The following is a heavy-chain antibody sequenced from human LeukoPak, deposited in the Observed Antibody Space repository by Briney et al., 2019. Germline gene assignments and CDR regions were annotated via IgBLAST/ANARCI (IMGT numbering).Heavy chain of an antibody. Sequence: GGSLRLSCAASGFTFSSYAMSWVRQAPGKGLEWVSAISGSGGSTYYADSAKGRFTISRDNSKNTLYLQMNSLRAEDTAVYYCAKDSGNIVVASKDYWGQGTLVTVSS. V-gene: IGHV3-23*01. CDR1: GFTFSSYA. D-gene: IGHD2-15*01. J-gene: IGHJ4*02. CDR3: AKDSGNIVVASKDY. CDR2: ISGSGGST.